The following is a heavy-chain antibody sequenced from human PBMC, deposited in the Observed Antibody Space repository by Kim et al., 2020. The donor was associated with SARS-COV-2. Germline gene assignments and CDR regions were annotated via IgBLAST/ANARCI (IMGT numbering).Heavy chain of an antibody. J-gene: IGHJ1*01. CDR3: ARTLITFGGFFMTGH. CDR1: ENTLTSYG. CDR2: ISPFNPKT. D-gene: IGHD3-16*01. V-gene: IGHV1-18*01. Sequence: ASVKVSCKASENTLTSYGFSWVRQAPGQGLEWLGWISPFNPKTTYAQKFQDRVTMTTDTPTATSYMELRSLQSDDTAIYYCARTLITFGGFFMTGHWGQG.